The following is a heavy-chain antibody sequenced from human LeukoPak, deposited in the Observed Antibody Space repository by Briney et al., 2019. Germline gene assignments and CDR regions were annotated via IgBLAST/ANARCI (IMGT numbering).Heavy chain of an antibody. J-gene: IGHJ4*02. CDR3: ARDPTTVTTIFDS. CDR2: IYPGEGFYATATT. Sequence: KSSETLSLTCSVSGVSISAYYWSWIRQSAGNRLEWIGRIYPGEGFYATATTSYNPSFKSRVTMSGDTSKNQLSLKLSSVTAADTAVYYCARDPTTVTTIFDSWGQGILVTVSS. CDR1: GVSISAYY. V-gene: IGHV4-4*07. D-gene: IGHD4-11*01.